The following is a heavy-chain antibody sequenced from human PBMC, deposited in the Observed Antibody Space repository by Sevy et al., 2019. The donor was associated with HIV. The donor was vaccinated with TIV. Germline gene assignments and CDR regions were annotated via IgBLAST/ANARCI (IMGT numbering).Heavy chain of an antibody. CDR1: GFTFSDYY. V-gene: IGHV3-11*01. Sequence: GGSLRLSCAASGFTFSDYYMSWIRQAPGKGLEWVSYISSSGSTMYYADSVKGRFTISRDNAKNSLYLQMNSLRAEDTAVYYCARASIRFLEWNWFDPWGQGTLVTVSS. CDR3: ARASIRFLEWNWFDP. J-gene: IGHJ5*02. D-gene: IGHD3-3*01. CDR2: ISSSGSTM.